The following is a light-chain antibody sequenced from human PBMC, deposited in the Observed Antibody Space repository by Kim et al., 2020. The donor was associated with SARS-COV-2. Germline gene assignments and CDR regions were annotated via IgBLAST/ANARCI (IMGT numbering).Light chain of an antibody. CDR3: QQYNSAPLT. CDR1: QSISTW. CDR2: KAS. Sequence: DIQMTQSPSTLSASVGDRVTITCRGSQSISTWLAWYQQKTGKAPKLLIYKASSLESGVPSRFSGSGSGTEFTLTISSLQPDDFAPYYCQQYNSAPLTFGGGTKVEIK. V-gene: IGKV1-5*03. J-gene: IGKJ4*01.